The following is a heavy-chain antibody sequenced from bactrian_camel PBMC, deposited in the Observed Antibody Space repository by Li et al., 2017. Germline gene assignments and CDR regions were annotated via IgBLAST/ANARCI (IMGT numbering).Heavy chain of an antibody. D-gene: IGHD2*01. CDR1: GFAFSNYY. V-gene: IGHV3S6*01. CDR2: MSGDGSKT. CDR3: VTQVAGIRLGY. Sequence: HVQLVESGGGVVQPGGSLRLSCAASGFAFSNYYMYWVRQAPGKGLEWVSSMSGDGSKTDYEDSVKGRFTISRDNAKNTVYLQMNSLTSEDTALYYCVTQVAGIRLGYWGQGTQVTVS. J-gene: IGHJ6*01.